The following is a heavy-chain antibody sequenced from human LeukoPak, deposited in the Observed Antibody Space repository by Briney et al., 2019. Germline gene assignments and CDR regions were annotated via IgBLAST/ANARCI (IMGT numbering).Heavy chain of an antibody. V-gene: IGHV3-21*01. Sequence: GGSLRLSCAASGFTFSSYSMNWVRQAPGKGLEWVSSISSSSYIYYADSVKGRFTISRDNAKNSLYLQMNSLRAEDTAVYYCARADSSSWGFDYWGQGTLVTVSS. J-gene: IGHJ4*02. CDR1: GFTFSSYS. CDR2: ISSSSYI. D-gene: IGHD6-13*01. CDR3: ARADSSSWGFDY.